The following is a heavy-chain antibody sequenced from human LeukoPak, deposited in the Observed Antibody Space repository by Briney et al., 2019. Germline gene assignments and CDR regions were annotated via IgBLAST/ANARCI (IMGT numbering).Heavy chain of an antibody. D-gene: IGHD3-22*01. V-gene: IGHV3-23*01. CDR2: ISGSGGST. Sequence: GGSLRLSCAASGFTFSSYAMSWVRQAPGKGLEWVSAISGSGGSTYYADSVKGRFTISRDNSKNTLHLQMNSLRAEDTAVYYCAKIEAQPLYDSSGYYQDWGQGTLVTVSS. CDR3: AKIEAQPLYDSSGYYQD. J-gene: IGHJ4*02. CDR1: GFTFSSYA.